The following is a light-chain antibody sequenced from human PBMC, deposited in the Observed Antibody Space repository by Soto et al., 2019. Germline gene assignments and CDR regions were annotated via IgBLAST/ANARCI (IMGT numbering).Light chain of an antibody. CDR3: QQYESSPRT. CDR1: QSVGGS. Sequence: ETVLTQSPGTLSFSPLEIATLSCSASQSVGGSLAWYQQRPGQAPRLLVYHTSNRATGIPDRFSASGSGTDFTLTISRLEPEDFAVYYCQQYESSPRTFGQGTKVDIK. CDR2: HTS. J-gene: IGKJ1*01. V-gene: IGKV3-20*01.